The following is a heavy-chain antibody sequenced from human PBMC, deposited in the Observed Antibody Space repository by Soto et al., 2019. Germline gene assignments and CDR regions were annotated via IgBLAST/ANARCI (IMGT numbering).Heavy chain of an antibody. CDR1: GDSISSRTYY. Sequence: QVQLQESGPGLVKPSQTLSLTCTVSGDSISSRTYYWNWIRQLPGKGLECIGYIFYTGSTYYNPSLKARLTISIDTSKNQFSLSLRSVTAAVTAVYYCAREGRHSGGMRDNWFDPWGQGTLVTVSS. CDR3: AREGRHSGGMRDNWFDP. D-gene: IGHD3-10*01. CDR2: IFYTGST. V-gene: IGHV4-31*03. J-gene: IGHJ5*02.